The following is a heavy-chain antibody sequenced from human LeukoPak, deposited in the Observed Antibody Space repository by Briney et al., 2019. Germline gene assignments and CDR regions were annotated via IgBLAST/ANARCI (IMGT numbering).Heavy chain of an antibody. Sequence: ASVKVSCKASGYTFTSYAMHWVRQAPGQRLEWMGWINAGNGNTKYSQKFQGRVTITRDTSASTAYMELSSLRSEDTAVYYRARVPYSGSYYIDWGQGTLVTVSS. D-gene: IGHD1-26*01. J-gene: IGHJ4*02. CDR1: GYTFTSYA. V-gene: IGHV1-3*01. CDR2: INAGNGNT. CDR3: ARVPYSGSYYID.